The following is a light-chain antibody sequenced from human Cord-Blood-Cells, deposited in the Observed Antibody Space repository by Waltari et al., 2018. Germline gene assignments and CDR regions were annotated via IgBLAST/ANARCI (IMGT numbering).Light chain of an antibody. CDR3: QQYDNLPIT. CDR1: QDISNY. Sequence: DIQMTQSPSSLSASVGDRVTITCQASQDISNYLNWYQQKPGKAPKLLIYDASNFETGVPSRFIGSGSGTDFTFTISSLQPEDIATYYCQQYDNLPITFGQATRLEIK. J-gene: IGKJ5*01. V-gene: IGKV1-33*01. CDR2: DAS.